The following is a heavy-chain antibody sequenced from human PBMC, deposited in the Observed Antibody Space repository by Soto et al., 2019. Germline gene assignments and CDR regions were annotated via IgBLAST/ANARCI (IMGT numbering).Heavy chain of an antibody. V-gene: IGHV1-18*01. CDR2: ISAYNGNT. D-gene: IGHD3-16*02. CDR3: ARDYDYVWGSYRRGAFDI. Sequence: QVQLVQSGAEVKKPGASVKVSCKASGYTFTSYDINWVRQAPGQGLEWMGWISAYNGNTNYAQKLQGRVTMTTDTSTSTAYMELRSLRSDDTAVYYCARDYDYVWGSYRRGAFDIWGQGTMVTVSS. CDR1: GYTFTSYD. J-gene: IGHJ3*02.